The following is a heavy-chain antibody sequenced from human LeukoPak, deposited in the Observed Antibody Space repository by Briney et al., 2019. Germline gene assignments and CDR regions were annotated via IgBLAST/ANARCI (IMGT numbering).Heavy chain of an antibody. J-gene: IGHJ4*02. CDR1: GFTFSSYW. CDR3: ARDGDCSSTSCYTGTIDY. V-gene: IGHV3-7*01. CDR2: IKQDGSEK. Sequence: GGSLRLSCAASGFTFSSYWMSWVRQAPGKGLEWVANIKQDGSEKYYVDSVKGRFTISRDNAKNSLYLQMNSLRDEDTAVYYCARDGDCSSTSCYTGTIDYWGQGTLVTVSS. D-gene: IGHD2-2*02.